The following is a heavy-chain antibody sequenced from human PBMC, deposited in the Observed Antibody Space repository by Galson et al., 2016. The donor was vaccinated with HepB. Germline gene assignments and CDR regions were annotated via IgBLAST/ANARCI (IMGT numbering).Heavy chain of an antibody. CDR3: ARVTGYSFDN. Sequence: SLRLSCAASGFSFSDYYMTWIRQAPGKGLEWVSYISSSGSYNTNYADSVKGRFTISRDNAKNSLYLQMDSLRVEDTAVYFCARVTGYSFDNWGQGTLATVSS. CDR2: ISSSGSYNT. D-gene: IGHD5-24*01. V-gene: IGHV3-11*06. J-gene: IGHJ4*02. CDR1: GFSFSDYY.